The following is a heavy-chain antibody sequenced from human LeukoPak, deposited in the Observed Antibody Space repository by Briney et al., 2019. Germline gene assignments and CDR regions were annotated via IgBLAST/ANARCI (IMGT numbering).Heavy chain of an antibody. CDR1: GFTLSTYW. D-gene: IGHD3-16*01. Sequence: PGGSLRLSCAVSGFTLSTYWMSWVRQAPGKGLEWVANINQDGSDKNYVDSVKGRFTISRDNAKNSLYLQMNSLRAEDTAVYYCTRDHYIWGSYPSDYWGQGTLVTVSS. V-gene: IGHV3-7*01. CDR2: INQDGSDK. J-gene: IGHJ4*02. CDR3: TRDHYIWGSYPSDY.